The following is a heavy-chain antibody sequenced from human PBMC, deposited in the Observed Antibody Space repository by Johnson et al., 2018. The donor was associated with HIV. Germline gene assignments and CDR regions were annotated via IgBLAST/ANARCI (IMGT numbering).Heavy chain of an antibody. Sequence: VQLVESGGGLVQPGGSLRLSCAASGFTFSSYAMSWVRQAPGKGLVWVSRINSDGSSTSYADSVKGRFTISRDNSKNTLYLQMNSLRAEDTAVYYCARGPSPGPGGAFVIWGQGTMVTVSS. V-gene: IGHV3-74*02. J-gene: IGHJ3*02. CDR3: ARGPSPGPGGAFVI. CDR1: GFTFSSYA. CDR2: INSDGSST.